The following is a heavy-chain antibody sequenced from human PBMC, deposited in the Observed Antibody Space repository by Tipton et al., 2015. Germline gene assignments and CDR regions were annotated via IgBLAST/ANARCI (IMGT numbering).Heavy chain of an antibody. CDR2: IYDTGST. D-gene: IGHD5-18*01. CDR3: ARGVKRDSYGKGGWFDP. Sequence: TLSLTCTVSGGSVSSASYYWSWIRQPPGKGLEWIGYIYDTGSTNYNPSLKSRVSMSVDTSKNQFSLKLSSVTAADTAVYYCARGVKRDSYGKGGWFDPWGQGNLVTVSS. CDR1: GGSVSSASYY. V-gene: IGHV4-61*01. J-gene: IGHJ5*02.